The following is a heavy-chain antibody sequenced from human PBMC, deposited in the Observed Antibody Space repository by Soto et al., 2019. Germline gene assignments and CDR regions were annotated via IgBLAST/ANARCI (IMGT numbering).Heavy chain of an antibody. D-gene: IGHD4-17*01. V-gene: IGHV1-69*13. CDR3: ATDRNGDFHFDAFDI. CDR2: IIPIFGTA. Sequence: ASVKVSCKASGGTFSSYAISWVRQAPGQGLEWMGGIIPIFGTANYAQKFQGRVTITADESTSTAYMELSSLRSEDTAVYYCATDRNGDFHFDAFDIWGQGTMVTVS. J-gene: IGHJ3*02. CDR1: GGTFSSYA.